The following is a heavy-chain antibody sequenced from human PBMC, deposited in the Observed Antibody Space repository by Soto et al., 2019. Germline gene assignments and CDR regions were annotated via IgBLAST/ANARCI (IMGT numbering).Heavy chain of an antibody. V-gene: IGHV4-61*01. D-gene: IGHD3-10*01. CDR3: ARDRGDGYVRYYYYGMDV. CDR1: GGSVSSGSYY. CDR2: IYYSGST. Sequence: PSETLSLTCTVSGGSVSSGSYYWSWIRQPPGKGLEWIGYIYYSGSTNYNPSLKSRVTISVDTSKNQFSLKLSSVTAADTAVYYCARDRGDGYVRYYYYGMDVWGQGTTVTVSS. J-gene: IGHJ6*02.